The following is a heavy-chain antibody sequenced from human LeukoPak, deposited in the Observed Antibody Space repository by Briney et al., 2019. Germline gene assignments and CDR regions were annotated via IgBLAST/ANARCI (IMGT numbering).Heavy chain of an antibody. CDR1: GYSITSIYY. CDR3: ARSYASSGLDH. D-gene: IGHD3-16*01. V-gene: IGHV4-38-2*02. CDR2: IHHSGDT. J-gene: IGHJ4*02. Sequence: SETLSLTCTVSGYSITSIYYWGWIRQPPGKGLEWIGSIHHSGDTAYNPSLKSRVTISVDTSKSQFSLKLSSVTAADAAVYYCARSYASSGLDHWGQGTLVTVSS.